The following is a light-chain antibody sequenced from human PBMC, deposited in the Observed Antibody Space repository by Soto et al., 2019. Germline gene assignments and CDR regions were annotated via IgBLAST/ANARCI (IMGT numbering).Light chain of an antibody. CDR2: GAS. V-gene: IGKV3-20*01. CDR1: QSVSSSY. CDR3: QQYGSSPFT. J-gene: IGKJ4*01. Sequence: EMVLTPSPGTLLLSPGERATLSCRASQSVSSSYLAWYQQKPGQAPRLLIYGASSRATGIPDRFSGSGSGTDFTLTISRLEPEDFAVYYCQQYGSSPFTFGGGTKVDIK.